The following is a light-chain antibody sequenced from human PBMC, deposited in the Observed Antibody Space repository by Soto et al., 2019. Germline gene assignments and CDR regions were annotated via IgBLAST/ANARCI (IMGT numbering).Light chain of an antibody. CDR2: GNS. CDR3: QSYDSSLSVPEV. CDR1: SSNIGAGYD. Sequence: QSALTQPPSVSGAPGQRVTISCTGSSSNIGAGYDVHWYQQLPGTAPKLLIYGNSNRPSGVPDRFSGSKSGTSASLAITGLQAEDEADYYCQSYDSSLSVPEVFGTGTKLTVL. V-gene: IGLV1-40*01. J-gene: IGLJ1*01.